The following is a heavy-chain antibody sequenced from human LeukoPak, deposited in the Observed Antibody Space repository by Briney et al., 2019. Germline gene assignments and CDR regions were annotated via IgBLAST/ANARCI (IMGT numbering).Heavy chain of an antibody. CDR3: ARGASITMVRGAPLDY. D-gene: IGHD3-10*01. J-gene: IGHJ4*02. Sequence: SETLSLTCAVYGGSFSGYYWSWIRQPAGKGLEWIGRIYTGGSTNYNPSLKSRVTISVDTSKNQFSLKLSSVTAADTAVYYCARGASITMVRGAPLDYWGQGTLVTVSS. V-gene: IGHV4-59*10. CDR2: IYTGGST. CDR1: GGSFSGYY.